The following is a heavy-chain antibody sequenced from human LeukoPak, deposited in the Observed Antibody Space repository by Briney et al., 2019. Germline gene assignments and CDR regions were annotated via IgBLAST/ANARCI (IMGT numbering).Heavy chain of an antibody. CDR3: ARGLPCPLN. CDR2: INHSGST. V-gene: IGHV4-34*01. Sequence: SETLSLTCAVYGGSFSGYYWSWIRQPPGKGLEWIGEINHSGSTSYNPSLKSRVTISVDTSKNQFSLKLSSVTAADTAVYYCARGLPCPLNWGQGTLVTVSS. CDR1: GGSFSGYY. J-gene: IGHJ4*02.